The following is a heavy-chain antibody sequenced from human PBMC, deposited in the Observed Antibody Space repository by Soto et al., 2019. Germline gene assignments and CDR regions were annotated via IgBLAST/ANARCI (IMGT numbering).Heavy chain of an antibody. CDR2: IYYSGST. CDR3: ARRTTGAFDI. V-gene: IGHV4-31*03. J-gene: IGHJ3*02. Sequence: SETLSLTCTVSGGSIRSFCSYWSWIRQHPGKGLEWIGYIYYSGSTYYNPSLKSRVTISVDTSKNQFSLKLSSVTAADTAVYYCARRTTGAFDIWGQGTMVTVSS. CDR1: GGSIRSFCSY. D-gene: IGHD1-7*01.